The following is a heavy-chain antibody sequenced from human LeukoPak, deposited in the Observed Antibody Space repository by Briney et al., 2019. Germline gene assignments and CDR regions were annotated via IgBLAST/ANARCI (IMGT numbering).Heavy chain of an antibody. CDR3: ARHLNPGRRLLWFGDYYYYYGMDV. CDR1: GCSISSSSYY. CDR2: IYYSGST. V-gene: IGHV4-39*01. J-gene: IGHJ6*02. D-gene: IGHD3-10*01. Sequence: PSETLSLTCTVSGCSISSSSYYWVWIRQPPGKGLEWIGSIYYSGSTYYNPSLKSRVTISVDTSKNQFPLKLSSVTAADTAVYYCARHLNPGRRLLWFGDYYYYYGMDVWGQGTTVTVSS.